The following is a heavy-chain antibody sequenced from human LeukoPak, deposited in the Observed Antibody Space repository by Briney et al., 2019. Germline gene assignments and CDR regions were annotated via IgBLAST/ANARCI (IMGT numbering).Heavy chain of an antibody. D-gene: IGHD4-11*01. Sequence: ASVKVSCKASGYTFTGYYFHWVRQAPGQGLEWMGWINSNTAGTNYAQKFLGGVTLTWDTSISTAYMELNRLTSDDTAVYYCATSAGDYRAGHYYYMVVWGKGTSVTVSS. V-gene: IGHV1-2*02. CDR3: ATSAGDYRAGHYYYMVV. CDR1: GYTFTGYY. CDR2: INSNTAGT. J-gene: IGHJ6*03.